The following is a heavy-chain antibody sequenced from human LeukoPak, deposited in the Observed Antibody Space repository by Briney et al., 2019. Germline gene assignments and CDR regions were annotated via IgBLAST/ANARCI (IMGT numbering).Heavy chain of an antibody. V-gene: IGHV1-69*05. J-gene: IGHJ5*02. CDR1: GGTFSSYA. CDR2: IIPIFGTA. D-gene: IGHD2-2*01. CDR3: ARETVGRDIVVVPAAMGTSWFDP. Sequence: SVKVSCKGSGGTFSSYAISWVRQAPGQGLEWMGGIIPIFGTANYAQKFQGRVTITTDESTSTAYMELSSLRSEDTAVYYCARETVGRDIVVVPAAMGTSWFDPWGQGTLVTVSS.